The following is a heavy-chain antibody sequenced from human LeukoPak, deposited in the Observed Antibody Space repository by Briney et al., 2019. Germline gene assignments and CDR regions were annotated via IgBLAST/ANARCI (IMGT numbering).Heavy chain of an antibody. CDR1: GFTFSSYS. D-gene: IGHD3-22*01. CDR3: HPQLVVFATSDF. Sequence: PGGSLRLSCAASGFTFSSYSINWVRQAPGKGLEWVSSISSSSSYIYYADSVKGRFTISRDNAKNSLYLQMNSLRAEDTAVYYRHPQLVVFATSDFWGQGTLVTVSS. CDR2: ISSSSSYI. V-gene: IGHV3-21*01. J-gene: IGHJ4*02.